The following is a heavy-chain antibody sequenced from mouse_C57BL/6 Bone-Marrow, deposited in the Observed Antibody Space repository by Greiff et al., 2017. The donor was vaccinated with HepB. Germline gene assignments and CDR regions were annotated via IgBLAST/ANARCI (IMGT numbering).Heavy chain of an antibody. J-gene: IGHJ1*03. V-gene: IGHV7-3*01. D-gene: IGHD4-1*02. CDR2: IRNKANGYTT. Sequence: EVHLVESGGGLVQPGGSLSLSCAASGFTFTDYYMSWVRQPPGKALEWLGFIRNKANGYTTEYSASVKGRFTISRANSQSILYRQMNALRAEDSATYSCARYGPTCHWYFDVWGTGTTVTVSS. CDR1: GFTFTDYY. CDR3: ARYGPTCHWYFDV.